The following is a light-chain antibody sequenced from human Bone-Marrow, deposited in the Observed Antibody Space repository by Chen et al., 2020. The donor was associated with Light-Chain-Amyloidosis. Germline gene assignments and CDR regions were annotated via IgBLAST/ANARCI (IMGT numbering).Light chain of an antibody. J-gene: IGLJ3*02. Sequence: QSALTQPASVSGSPGQSITISCTGTSSDVGSYNLVSWYQQHPGKAPKLMIYEVSKRPSGVSNRFSGSKSGNTASLTISGLQAEDEADDYCCSYAGSSTWVFGGGTNLTVL. CDR2: EVS. V-gene: IGLV2-23*02. CDR3: CSYAGSSTWV. CDR1: SSDVGSYNL.